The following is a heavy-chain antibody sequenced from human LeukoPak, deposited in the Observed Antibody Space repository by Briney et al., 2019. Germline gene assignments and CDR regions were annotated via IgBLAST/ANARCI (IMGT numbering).Heavy chain of an antibody. J-gene: IGHJ3*02. D-gene: IGHD3-22*01. CDR2: IYYSGST. Sequence: PSQTLPLTCTVSGGSISSGDYYWSWIRQHPGKGLEWIGYIYYSGSTYYNPSLKSRITISVDTSKNQFSLKLSSVTAADTAVYYCARDSSHYYDSSGHIWGQGTMVTVSS. CDR3: ARDSSHYYDSSGHI. CDR1: GGSISSGDYY. V-gene: IGHV4-31*03.